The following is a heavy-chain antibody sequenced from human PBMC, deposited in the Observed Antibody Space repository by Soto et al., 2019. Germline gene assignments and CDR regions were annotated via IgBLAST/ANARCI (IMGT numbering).Heavy chain of an antibody. D-gene: IGHD3-9*01. CDR1: GFTFSSYA. CDR3: TKHLGDNSSGFYRWLDP. V-gene: IGHV3-23*01. J-gene: IGHJ5*02. Sequence: GGSLRLSCAASGFTFSSYAMSWVRQAPGKGLEWVAGIGGSGFSTYYTDSVKGRFTISRDNSKNTLYLQMDSLRAEDTAVYRCTKHLGDNSSGFYRWLDPWGQGTLVTVSS. CDR2: IGGSGFST.